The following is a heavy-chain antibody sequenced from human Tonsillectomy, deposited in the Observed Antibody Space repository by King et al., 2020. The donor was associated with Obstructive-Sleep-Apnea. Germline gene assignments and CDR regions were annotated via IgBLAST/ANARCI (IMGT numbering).Heavy chain of an antibody. CDR3: ARLGGYDSSGLYYYYGMDV. CDR2: IYPGDSNT. J-gene: IGHJ6*02. Sequence: QLVQSGAEVKKPGESLKISCKGSGYRFTSYWIGWVRQIPGKGLEWMGIIYPGDSNTRYSPSFQGQATISADKSITTAYLQWSSLKASDTAMYYCARLGGYDSSGLYYYYGMDVWGQGTTVTVSS. V-gene: IGHV5-51*01. D-gene: IGHD3-22*01. CDR1: GYRFTSYW.